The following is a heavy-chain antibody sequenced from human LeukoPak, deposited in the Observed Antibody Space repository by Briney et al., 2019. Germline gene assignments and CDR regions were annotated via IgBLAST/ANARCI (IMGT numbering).Heavy chain of an antibody. Sequence: QPGGSLRLSCAASGLSVSAYYMSWVRQAPGKGLEWVSVIDSGGSGGSTYYADSVKGRFTISRDNSKNTLFLQMNSLRAEDTAVYYCASDRDSSTWSYYWGQGTLVTVPS. CDR3: ASDRDSSTWSYY. CDR2: IDSGGSGGST. V-gene: IGHV3-53*01. J-gene: IGHJ4*02. CDR1: GLSVSAYY. D-gene: IGHD6-13*01.